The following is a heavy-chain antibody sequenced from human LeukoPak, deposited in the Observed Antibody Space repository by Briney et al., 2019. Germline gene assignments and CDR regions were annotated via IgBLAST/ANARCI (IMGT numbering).Heavy chain of an antibody. V-gene: IGHV5-51*01. Sequence: GESLKISCKASGYYFASYWIGWVRQMPGKGLEWMGIIYPDDSDTKYSPSFQGQVTISAAKSISTAYLQWSSLKASDTAMYYCARSGRLGYCSGGSCFRWDYWGQGTLVTVSS. CDR3: ARSGRLGYCSGGSCFRWDY. CDR1: GYYFASYW. CDR2: IYPDDSDT. J-gene: IGHJ4*02. D-gene: IGHD2-15*01.